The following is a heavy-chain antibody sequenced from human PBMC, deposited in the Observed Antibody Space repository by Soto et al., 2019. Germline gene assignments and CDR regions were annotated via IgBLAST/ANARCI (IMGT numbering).Heavy chain of an antibody. J-gene: IGHJ4*02. CDR3: AGCIPVGATDDGSGY. D-gene: IGHD1-26*01. V-gene: IGHV3-33*01. CDR1: GFTFSSYG. Sequence: QVQLVESGGGVVQPGRSLRLSCAASGFTFSSYGMHWVRQAPGKGLEWVAVIWYDGSNKNYADSVKGRFTISRDNCKTTLHLPMNRLRAEETAVYDCAGCIPVGATDDGSGYWGQGTLVTVSS. CDR2: IWYDGSNK.